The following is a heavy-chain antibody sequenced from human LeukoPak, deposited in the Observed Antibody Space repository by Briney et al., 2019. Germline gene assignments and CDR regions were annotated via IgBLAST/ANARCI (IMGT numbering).Heavy chain of an antibody. J-gene: IGHJ4*02. CDR2: ISGYNGST. CDR1: GYRFTSYG. CDR3: AREYCSTTRCYMADY. Sequence: GASVKVSCKASGYRFTSYGISWVRQAPGQGLEWMGWISGYNGSTNYAQKLQGRVTMTTDTSTSTAYMELRSLRSDDTAVYYCAREYCSTTRCYMADYWGQGTLVTVSS. D-gene: IGHD2-2*01. V-gene: IGHV1-18*01.